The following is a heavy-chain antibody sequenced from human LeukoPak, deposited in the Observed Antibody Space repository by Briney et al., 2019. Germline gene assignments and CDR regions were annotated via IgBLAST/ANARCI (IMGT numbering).Heavy chain of an antibody. CDR3: ARQYHDRTGYYYFDY. J-gene: IGHJ4*02. CDR2: MYYSGST. CDR1: GGSITGSTYY. Sequence: SETLSLTCTVSGGSITGSTYYWGWIRQPPGKGLEWVGSMYYSGSTFYNPSLKSRVTIPVDTSKNQFSLRLSSVTAADTAVYYCARQYHDRTGYYYFDYWGQGTLVTVSS. V-gene: IGHV4-39*01. D-gene: IGHD3-22*01.